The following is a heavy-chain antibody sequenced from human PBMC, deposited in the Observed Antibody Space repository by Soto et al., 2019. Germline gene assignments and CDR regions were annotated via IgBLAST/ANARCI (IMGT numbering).Heavy chain of an antibody. V-gene: IGHV5-51*01. CDR1: GFNFTTYW. Sequence: PGESLKISCNGSGFNFTTYWIAWVRQMLGKGLDWMGMIYPGDSDIRYSPSFRGQVTISVDKSISTTYLQWSSLKASDTATYYCARGGPQVVHNWVDPWGQGTLVTVSS. CDR2: IYPGDSDI. CDR3: ARGGPQVVHNWVDP. J-gene: IGHJ5*02. D-gene: IGHD2-15*01.